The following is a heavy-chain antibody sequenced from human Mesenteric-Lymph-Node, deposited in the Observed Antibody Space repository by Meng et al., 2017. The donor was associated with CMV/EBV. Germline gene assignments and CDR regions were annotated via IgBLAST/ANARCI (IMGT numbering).Heavy chain of an antibody. J-gene: IGHJ4*02. Sequence: GGSLRLSCAASGFTFSSYWMSWVRQAPGKGLEWVANIKQDRSEKYYVDSVKGRFTISRDNTKNSLYLQMNSLRAEDTAVYYCAGVGLGCNDNSCYSYWGQGTLVTVSS. V-gene: IGHV3-7*04. CDR1: GFTFSSYW. D-gene: IGHD2-15*01. CDR3: AGVGLGCNDNSCYSY. CDR2: IKQDRSEK.